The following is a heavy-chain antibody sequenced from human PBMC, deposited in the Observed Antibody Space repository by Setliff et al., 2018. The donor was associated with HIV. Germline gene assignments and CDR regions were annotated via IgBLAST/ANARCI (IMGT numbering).Heavy chain of an antibody. D-gene: IGHD6-13*01. Sequence: ASVNVSCKASGYTFTSYGISWVRQAPGQGLEWMGWISAYNGNTNYAQKPQGRVTMTTDTSTSTAYMEPRSLRSDDTAVYYCARVGGSSSWSYYYYYMDVWGKGTTVTVSS. J-gene: IGHJ6*03. CDR1: GYTFTSYG. V-gene: IGHV1-18*01. CDR3: ARVGGSSSWSYYYYYMDV. CDR2: ISAYNGNT.